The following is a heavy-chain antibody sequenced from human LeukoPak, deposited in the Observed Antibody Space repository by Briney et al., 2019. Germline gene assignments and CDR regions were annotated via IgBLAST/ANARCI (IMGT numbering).Heavy chain of an antibody. Sequence: GGSLRLSCAASGFTFSDYYMSWIRQAPGKGLEWVSYISSSGSTIYYADSVKGRFTISRDNAKNSLYLQMNSLRAEDMAVYYCARDSSGYFEVYFDYWGQGTLVTVSS. V-gene: IGHV3-11*01. CDR2: ISSSGSTI. CDR3: ARDSSGYFEVYFDY. CDR1: GFTFSDYY. J-gene: IGHJ4*02. D-gene: IGHD3-22*01.